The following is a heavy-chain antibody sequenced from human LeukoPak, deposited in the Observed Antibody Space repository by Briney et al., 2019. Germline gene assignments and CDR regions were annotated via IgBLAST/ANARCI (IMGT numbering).Heavy chain of an antibody. Sequence: ASVKVSCKVSGYTLTELSMHWVRQAPGKGLEWMGGFDPEDGETIYAQKFQGRVTMTEDTSTDTAYMELSSLRSEDTAVYYCATSRGTGTAPHYWGQGTLVTVSS. CDR2: FDPEDGET. V-gene: IGHV1-24*01. J-gene: IGHJ4*02. CDR1: GYTLTELS. D-gene: IGHD1-1*01. CDR3: ATSRGTGTAPHY.